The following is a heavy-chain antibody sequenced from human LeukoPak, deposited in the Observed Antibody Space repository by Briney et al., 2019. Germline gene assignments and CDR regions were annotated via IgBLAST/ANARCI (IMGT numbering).Heavy chain of an antibody. D-gene: IGHD4-17*01. CDR3: TRINRPTTVYAFDI. Sequence: GGSLRLSCAASGFIFSGSAMHWVRQASGKGLEWVGRIRSKANSYATAYAASVKGRFTISRDDSKNTAYLQMNSLKTEDTAVYYCTRINRPTTVYAFDIWGQGTMVTVSS. V-gene: IGHV3-73*01. J-gene: IGHJ3*02. CDR1: GFIFSGSA. CDR2: IRSKANSYAT.